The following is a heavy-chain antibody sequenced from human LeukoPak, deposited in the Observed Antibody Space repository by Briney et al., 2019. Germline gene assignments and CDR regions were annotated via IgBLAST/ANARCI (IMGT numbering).Heavy chain of an antibody. CDR2: FDPEDDGT. V-gene: IGHV1-24*01. Sequence: ASVKVSCMVSGYTLSELSMHWVRQAPGKGLEWMGGFDPEDDGTIYAQKFQGRVTMTEDTSTDTACMELSSLRSEDTAVYYCATQVREVILCFEYWGQGTLVTVSS. J-gene: IGHJ4*02. CDR1: GYTLSELS. CDR3: ATQVREVILCFEY. D-gene: IGHD3-10*01.